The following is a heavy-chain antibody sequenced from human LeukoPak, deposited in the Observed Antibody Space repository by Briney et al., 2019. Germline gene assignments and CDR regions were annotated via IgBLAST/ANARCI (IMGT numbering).Heavy chain of an antibody. CDR1: RFTSSTYA. V-gene: IGHV3-30*02. J-gene: IGHJ4*02. D-gene: IGHD6-25*01. Sequence: GGSLRLSRAASRFTSSTYAMHSVRPAPDRGGGWVGFICPEGRKKHFADSVKGRFAIYRENSKNTVYLQMNDLSAEDTALYFCAKISSSAESNFDYWGQGTLLTVSS. CDR2: ICPEGRKK. CDR3: AKISSSAESNFDY.